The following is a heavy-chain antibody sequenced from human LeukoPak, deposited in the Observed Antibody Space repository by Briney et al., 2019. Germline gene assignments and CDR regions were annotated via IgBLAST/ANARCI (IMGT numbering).Heavy chain of an antibody. CDR3: TRNYGDYAHFDY. CDR2: IRPHNGKT. J-gene: IGHJ4*02. Sequence: ASVTVSFTASGYTFTSYGISWVRQAPGQGLEWMGWIRPHNGKTNYAQKFHGRVTMTTDTSTNTGYMELRSLRSDDTAVYYCTRNYGDYAHFDYWGQGTLVTVSS. CDR1: GYTFTSYG. D-gene: IGHD4-17*01. V-gene: IGHV1-18*01.